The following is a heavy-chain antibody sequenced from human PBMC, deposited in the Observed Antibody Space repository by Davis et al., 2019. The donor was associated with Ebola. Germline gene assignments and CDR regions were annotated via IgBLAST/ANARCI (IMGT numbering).Heavy chain of an antibody. J-gene: IGHJ6*02. D-gene: IGHD2-2*01. CDR3: AGCISTSCSVYYGMDV. Sequence: PSETLSLTCTVSGGSISSSSYYWGWIRQPPGKGLEWIGSIYYSGSTYYNPSLKSRVTISVDTSKNQFSLKLSSVTAADTAVYYCAGCISTSCSVYYGMDVWGQGTTVTVSS. V-gene: IGHV4-39*01. CDR2: IYYSGST. CDR1: GGSISSSSYY.